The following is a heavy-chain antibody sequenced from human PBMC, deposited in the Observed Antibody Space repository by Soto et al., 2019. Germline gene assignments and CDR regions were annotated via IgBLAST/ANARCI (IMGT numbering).Heavy chain of an antibody. CDR3: ARDIVVVPAALWDYGMDV. CDR1: GFTFSSYG. Sequence: VQLLESGGGLVQPGGSLRLSCAASGFTFSSYGMHWVRQAPGKGLEWVAVIWYDGSNKYYADSVKGRFTISRDNSKNTLYLQMNSLRAEDTAVYYCARDIVVVPAALWDYGMDVWGQGTTVTVSS. D-gene: IGHD2-2*01. J-gene: IGHJ6*02. CDR2: IWYDGSNK. V-gene: IGHV3-33*08.